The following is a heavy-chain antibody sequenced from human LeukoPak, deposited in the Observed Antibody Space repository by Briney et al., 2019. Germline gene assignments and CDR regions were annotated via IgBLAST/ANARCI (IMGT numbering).Heavy chain of an antibody. CDR1: GGSISSYD. Sequence: PSDTLSLTCTVSGGSISSYDWSWIRQPPGKGVEWIGFVYNSGSTKYNPSLKSRVNISAYTSKNHFSLKLSSVTAADTAVYYCARSMDTAMVYFDYWGQGTLVTVSS. D-gene: IGHD5-18*01. V-gene: IGHV4-59*07. CDR2: VYNSGST. J-gene: IGHJ4*02. CDR3: ARSMDTAMVYFDY.